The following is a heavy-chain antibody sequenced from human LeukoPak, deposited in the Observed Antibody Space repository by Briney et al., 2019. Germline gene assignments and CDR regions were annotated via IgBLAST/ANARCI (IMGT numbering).Heavy chain of an antibody. D-gene: IGHD3-22*01. CDR2: MNPDSGDT. J-gene: IGHJ4*02. V-gene: IGHV1-8*01. CDR1: GYTFTSYE. CDR3: ARGLGSYDSSELTWPMISF. Sequence: SVTVSCKASGYTFTSYEINWVRQATGHGLEWMGWMNPDSGDTAYAQKFQGRITMTRSTSITTAYMELSSLTSEDTAVHYCARGLGSYDSSELTWPMISFWGQGTQVTVSS.